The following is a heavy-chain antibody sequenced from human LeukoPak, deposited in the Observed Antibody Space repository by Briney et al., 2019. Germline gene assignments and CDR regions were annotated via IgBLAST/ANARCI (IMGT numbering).Heavy chain of an antibody. V-gene: IGHV3-23*01. CDR3: AKTTTGYSSGRSPGWPADL. Sequence: GGSLRLSCAASGFTLSNSAMSWVRQAPGKGLEWVSTLSGSGITTYYADSAKGRFTISRDNSKNTLYLQMNSLRAEDTALYYCAKTTTGYSSGRSPGWPADLWGQGTLVTVSS. D-gene: IGHD6-19*01. CDR1: GFTLSNSA. CDR2: LSGSGITT. J-gene: IGHJ5*02.